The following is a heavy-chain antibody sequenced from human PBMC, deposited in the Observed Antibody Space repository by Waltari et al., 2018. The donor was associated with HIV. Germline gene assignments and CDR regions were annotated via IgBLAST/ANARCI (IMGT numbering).Heavy chain of an antibody. D-gene: IGHD3-22*01. J-gene: IGHJ6*02. CDR2: MDPNQCNT. V-gene: IGHV1-8*01. CDR1: GYTLTSYD. CDR3: ARALKYYYDSSGYYYYGMDV. Sequence: QVQLVQSGAEVKKPGASVKVSCKASGYTLTSYDINWVRQATGQGLGWMGWMDPNQCNTGNAQKFPGRVTMTRNTAISTAYMELSSLRSEDTAVYYCARALKYYYDSSGYYYYGMDVWGQGTTVTVSS.